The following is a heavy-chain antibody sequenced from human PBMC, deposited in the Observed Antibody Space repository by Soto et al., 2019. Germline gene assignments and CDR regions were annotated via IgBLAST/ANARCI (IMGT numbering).Heavy chain of an antibody. D-gene: IGHD1-1*01. V-gene: IGHV4-34*01. J-gene: IGHJ3*02. CDR1: GGFVTSGSYY. CDR3: ARVERGTATTVVDAFDI. CDR2: MSHSGGT. Sequence: QVQLQQWGAGLLKPSETLSLTCAVYGGFVTSGSYYWSWIRQPPGKGLEWIAEMSHSGGTHLNPSLKSRVTISGDTSKNQFTRKISSVTAADTALYYCARVERGTATTVVDAFDIWGPGTMVTVSS.